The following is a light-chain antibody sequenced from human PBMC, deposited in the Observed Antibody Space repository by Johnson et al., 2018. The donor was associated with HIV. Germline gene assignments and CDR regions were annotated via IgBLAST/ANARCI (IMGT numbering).Light chain of an antibody. V-gene: IGLV1-51*02. CDR2: ENN. CDR3: GTWDSSLRTGF. J-gene: IGLJ1*01. Sequence: QSVLTQPPSVSAAPGQKVTISCSGSSSNIGNNYVSWYQQLPGTAPKLLIYENNKRPSEIPDRFSGSKSGTSATLGITGLQTGDEADCYCGTWDSSLRTGFVGTGTKVTVL. CDR1: SSNIGNNY.